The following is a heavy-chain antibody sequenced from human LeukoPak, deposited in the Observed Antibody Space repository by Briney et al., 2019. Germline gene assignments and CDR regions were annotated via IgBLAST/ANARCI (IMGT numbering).Heavy chain of an antibody. D-gene: IGHD3-22*01. V-gene: IGHV4-39*01. J-gene: IGHJ5*02. CDR3: ARCKKNYYDSSGYHGDWFDP. CDR2: IYYSGST. CDR1: GGSISSSSYY. Sequence: SETLSLTCTVSGGSISSSSYYWGWIRQPPGKGLEWIGSIYYSGSTYYNPSLKSRFTISVDTSKNQFSLKLSSVTAADTAVYYCARCKKNYYDSSGYHGDWFDPWGQGTLVTVSS.